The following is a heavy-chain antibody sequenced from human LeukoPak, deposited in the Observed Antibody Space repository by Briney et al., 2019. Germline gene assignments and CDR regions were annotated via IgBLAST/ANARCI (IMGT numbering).Heavy chain of an antibody. D-gene: IGHD6-25*01. V-gene: IGHV4-4*07. CDR2: IYTSGST. CDR1: GGSISSYY. Sequence: SETLSLTCTVSGGSISSYYWSWIRQPAGKGLEWIGRIYTSGSTNYNPSLKSRVTMSVDTSKNQFSLKLSSVTAADTAVYYCARDRFYSSGKALNDAFDIWGQGTMVTVSS. CDR3: ARDRFYSSGKALNDAFDI. J-gene: IGHJ3*02.